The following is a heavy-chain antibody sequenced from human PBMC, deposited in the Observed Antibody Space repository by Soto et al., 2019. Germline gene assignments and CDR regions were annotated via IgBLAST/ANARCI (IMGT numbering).Heavy chain of an antibody. D-gene: IGHD3-22*01. J-gene: IGHJ6*02. Sequence: QVQLVQSGAAVKKPGSSVKVSCKASGGTFSSYAISWVRQAPGQGLEWMGGIIPIFGTADYAQKFQGRVTITAGESTSTAYMELSSLRSEDTAVYYCAGHSSGVPGYYYGMDVWGQGTTVTVSS. CDR1: GGTFSSYA. CDR2: IIPIFGTA. V-gene: IGHV1-69*12. CDR3: AGHSSGVPGYYYGMDV.